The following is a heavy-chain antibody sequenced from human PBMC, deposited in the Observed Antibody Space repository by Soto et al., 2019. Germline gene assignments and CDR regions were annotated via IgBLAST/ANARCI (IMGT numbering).Heavy chain of an antibody. J-gene: IGHJ5*02. CDR3: VRRHVSATGIDWFDP. D-gene: IGHD6-13*01. Sequence: ASVKVSCKASGYTFTSCGIHWVRQAPGQRLEWMGWINAANGDTEYSPKFQGRVTITRDTSASTAYMELSSLRSEDTAVYYCVRRHVSATGIDWFDPWGQGTLVTVSS. V-gene: IGHV1-3*01. CDR2: INAANGDT. CDR1: GYTFTSCG.